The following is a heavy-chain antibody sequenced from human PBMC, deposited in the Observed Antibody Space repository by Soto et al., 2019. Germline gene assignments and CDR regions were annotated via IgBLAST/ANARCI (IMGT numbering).Heavy chain of an antibody. J-gene: IGHJ4*02. CDR3: ARGSTVFGLITSPDF. V-gene: IGHV1-46*01. CDR2: INPSGGST. D-gene: IGHD3-3*01. Sequence: ASVKVSCKASGYTFTNYYIHWVRQAPGQGLEWMGIINPSGGSTNYAQKFQGRVTMTRDTSMSTVYMELSSLTSEDTAMYYCARGSTVFGLITSPDFWGQGTLVTVSS. CDR1: GYTFTNYY.